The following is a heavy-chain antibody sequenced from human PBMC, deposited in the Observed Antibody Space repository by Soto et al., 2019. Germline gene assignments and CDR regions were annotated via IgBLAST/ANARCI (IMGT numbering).Heavy chain of an antibody. CDR2: ISYDGSNK. CDR3: AKDRDYPRDYFHY. J-gene: IGHJ4*02. D-gene: IGHD3-10*01. CDR1: GFTFSSYA. V-gene: IGHV3-30-3*01. Sequence: PGGSLRLSCAASGFTFSSYAMHWVRQAPGKGLGWVAVISYDGSNKYYADSVKGRFTISRDNSKNTLYLQMNSLRAEDTAVYYCAKDRDYPRDYFHYWGQGTLVTVSS.